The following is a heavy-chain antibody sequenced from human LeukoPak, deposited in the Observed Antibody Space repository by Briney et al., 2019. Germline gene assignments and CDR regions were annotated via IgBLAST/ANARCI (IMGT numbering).Heavy chain of an antibody. Sequence: SETLSLTCTVSGGSVSSYYWSWIRQPPGKGLEWIGYIYYSGSTNYNPSLKSRVTVSVDTSKNQFSLKLSCVTAADTAVYYCARGPLTSNNWFDPWGQGTLVTVSS. CDR1: GGSVSSYY. CDR3: ARGPLTSNNWFDP. V-gene: IGHV4-59*02. D-gene: IGHD3-9*01. CDR2: IYYSGST. J-gene: IGHJ5*02.